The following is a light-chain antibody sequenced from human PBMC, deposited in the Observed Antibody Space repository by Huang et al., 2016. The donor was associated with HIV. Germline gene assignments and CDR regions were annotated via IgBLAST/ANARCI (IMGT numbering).Light chain of an antibody. CDR2: AAS. V-gene: IGKV1-39*01. Sequence: DIQMTQSPSSLSASVGDRVTITCRASQSISSDLNWYQQQPGKAPHLLIYAASSLQSGVPSRFSGSGSGTDFTLTISSLQPEDFATYYCQQSYSAPVTFGGGTRVEIK. CDR1: QSISSD. J-gene: IGKJ4*01. CDR3: QQSYSAPVT.